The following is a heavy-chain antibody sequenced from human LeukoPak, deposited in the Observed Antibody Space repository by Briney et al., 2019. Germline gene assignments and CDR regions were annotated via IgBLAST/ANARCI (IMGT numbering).Heavy chain of an antibody. Sequence: HSGGSLRLSCAASGFTFSSYAMSWVRQAPGKGLEWVSAISGSGGSTYYADSVKGRFTISRDNSKNTLYLQMNSLRAEDTAVYYCAKDPRSFVGRPPDSWGQGTLVTVSS. CDR1: GFTFSSYA. V-gene: IGHV3-23*01. CDR3: AKDPRSFVGRPPDS. J-gene: IGHJ4*02. D-gene: IGHD2-15*01. CDR2: ISGSGGST.